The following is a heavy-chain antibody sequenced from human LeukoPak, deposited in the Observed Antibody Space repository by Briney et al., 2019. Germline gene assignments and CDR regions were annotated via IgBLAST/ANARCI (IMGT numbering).Heavy chain of an antibody. CDR2: VDPEDGET. CDR3: ATEWVVGATTWRAFDI. V-gene: IGHV1-69-2*01. Sequence: GATVKISCKASGYTFTDYYMHWGQQAPGKGLEWMGRVDPEDGETIYAGKFQGRVTITADTSTDTAYMELSSLRSEDTAVYYCATEWVVGATTWRAFDIWGQGTMVTVSS. CDR1: GYTFTDYY. D-gene: IGHD1-26*01. J-gene: IGHJ3*02.